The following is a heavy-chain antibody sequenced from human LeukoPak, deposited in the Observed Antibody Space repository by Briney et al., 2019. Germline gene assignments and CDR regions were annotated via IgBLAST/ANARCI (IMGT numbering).Heavy chain of an antibody. CDR3: ARVGVLGSFHFDY. CDR1: GGSISSSSYY. CDR2: INHSGST. J-gene: IGHJ4*02. Sequence: SETLSLTCTVSGGSISSSSYYWSWIRQPPGKGLEWIGEINHSGSTNYNPSLKSRVTISVDTSKNQFSLKLSSVTAADTAVYYCARVGVLGSFHFDYWGQGTLVTVSS. D-gene: IGHD1-26*01. V-gene: IGHV4-39*07.